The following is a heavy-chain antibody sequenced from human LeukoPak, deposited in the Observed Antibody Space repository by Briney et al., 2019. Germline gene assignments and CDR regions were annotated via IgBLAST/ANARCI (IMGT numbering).Heavy chain of an antibody. J-gene: IGHJ3*02. V-gene: IGHV5-51*01. CDR2: IYPGDSET. D-gene: IGHD5-24*01. CDR1: GYSFTTYW. CDR3: TRSPRDGYNDAFDI. Sequence: GESLQISCKGSGYSFTTYWIAWVRQLPGEGLEWMGIIYPGDSETRYSPSFQGQVSISADKSITTAYLQWGSLKASDTAMYYCTRSPRDGYNDAFDIWGQGTMVTVFS.